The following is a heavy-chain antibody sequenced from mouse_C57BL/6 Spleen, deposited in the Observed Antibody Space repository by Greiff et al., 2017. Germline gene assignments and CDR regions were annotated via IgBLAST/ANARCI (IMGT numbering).Heavy chain of an antibody. Sequence: QVQLKQSGAELVKPGASVKISCKASGYAFSSYWMNWVKQRPGKGLEGIGQIYPGDGDTNYNGKFKGKATLTADKSSSTAYMQLSSLTSEDSAVYFCARWVYGNFSFAYWGQGTLVTVSA. V-gene: IGHV1-80*01. J-gene: IGHJ3*01. CDR1: GYAFSSYW. CDR2: IYPGDGDT. D-gene: IGHD2-1*01. CDR3: ARWVYGNFSFAY.